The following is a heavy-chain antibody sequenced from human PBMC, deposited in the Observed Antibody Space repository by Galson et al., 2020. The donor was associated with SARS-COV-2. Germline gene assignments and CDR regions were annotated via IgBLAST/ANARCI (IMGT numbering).Heavy chain of an antibody. CDR2: IYPGDSDT. CDR1: GYSFTSYW. V-gene: IGHV5-51*01. Sequence: HGESLKISCKGSGYSFTSYWIGWVRQMPGKALEWMGIIYPGDSDTRYSPSFQRQVTISADKSISTAYLQWSSLKASDTAMYYCATTRSGWYLWAFDIWGQGTMVTVSA. D-gene: IGHD6-19*01. J-gene: IGHJ3*02. CDR3: ATTRSGWYLWAFDI.